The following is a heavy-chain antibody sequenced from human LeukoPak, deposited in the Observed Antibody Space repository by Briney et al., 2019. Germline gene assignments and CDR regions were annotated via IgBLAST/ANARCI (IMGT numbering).Heavy chain of an antibody. Sequence: PSETLSLTCTVSGGSISSSSYYWGWIRQPPGKGLEWIGSIYYSGSTYYNPSLKSRVTISVGTSKNQFSLKLSSVTAADTAVYYCAIPLGYCSSTSCYEYFQHWGQGTLVTVSS. CDR1: GGSISSSSYY. CDR2: IYYSGST. D-gene: IGHD2-2*01. V-gene: IGHV4-39*01. J-gene: IGHJ1*01. CDR3: AIPLGYCSSTSCYEYFQH.